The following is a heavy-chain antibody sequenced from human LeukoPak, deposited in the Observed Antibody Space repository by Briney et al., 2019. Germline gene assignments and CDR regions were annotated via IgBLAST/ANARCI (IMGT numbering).Heavy chain of an antibody. Sequence: GRSLRLSCAASGFTFNNYGMHWVRQAPGKGLEWVAFTWYDGSNKYYADSVKGRFTVSRDNSKNTLYLQMGSLRAEDMAVYYCARSYGSGSYYDDAFDIWGQGTVVTVSS. J-gene: IGHJ3*02. CDR3: ARSYGSGSYYDDAFDI. V-gene: IGHV3-33*01. CDR1: GFTFNNYG. D-gene: IGHD3-10*01. CDR2: TWYDGSNK.